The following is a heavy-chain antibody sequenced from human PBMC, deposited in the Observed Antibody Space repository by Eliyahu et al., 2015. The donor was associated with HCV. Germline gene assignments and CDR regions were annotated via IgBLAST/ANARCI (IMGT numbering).Heavy chain of an antibody. Sequence: EVQLLESGGGLVQPGGSLRLSCAASGXTXXXYXMSWVRXAPGKGLEXVSGISWSGATTYYADSVEGRFTISRDNSKNILYLQMYSLRAEDTAVYFCAKGGPSYCSSTSCPIEYWGQGTLVTVSS. CDR3: AKGGPSYCSSTSCPIEY. D-gene: IGHD2-2*01. V-gene: IGHV3-23*01. J-gene: IGHJ4*02. CDR2: ISWSGATT. CDR1: GXTXXXYX.